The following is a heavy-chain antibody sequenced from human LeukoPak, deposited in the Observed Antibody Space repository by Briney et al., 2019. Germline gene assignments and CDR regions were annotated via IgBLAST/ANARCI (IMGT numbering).Heavy chain of an antibody. CDR2: INHSGST. V-gene: IGHV4-34*01. J-gene: IGHJ4*02. CDR1: GGSFSGYY. D-gene: IGHD2-15*01. CDR3: ARGRRRIPDGY. Sequence: SETLSLTCAVYGGSFSGYYWSWIRQPPGKGLEWIGEINHSGSTNYNPSLKSRVTISVDTSKNQFSLKLSSVTAADTAVYYCARGRRRIPDGYWGQGTPVTVSS.